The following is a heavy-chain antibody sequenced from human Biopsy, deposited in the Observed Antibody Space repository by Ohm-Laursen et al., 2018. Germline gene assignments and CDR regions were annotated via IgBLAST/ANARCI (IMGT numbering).Heavy chain of an antibody. Sequence: GTLSLTCSVSGDSVTKYYWSWICQPPGKGLDWIGHIYYSGMTNYNPSLQSLVSISVDTSRNQVSLTLSSVTAADTAVYYCARDSGILNYGNFKYYHYYGMDVWGQGTKVTVSS. D-gene: IGHD4-11*01. V-gene: IGHV4-59*02. CDR3: ARDSGILNYGNFKYYHYYGMDV. CDR1: GDSVTKYY. J-gene: IGHJ6*02. CDR2: IYYSGMT.